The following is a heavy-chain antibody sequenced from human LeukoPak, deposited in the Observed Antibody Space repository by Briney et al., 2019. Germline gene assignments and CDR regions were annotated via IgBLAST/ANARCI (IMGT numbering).Heavy chain of an antibody. V-gene: IGHV3-30*02. CDR3: AKTAVRYSSSWYEDY. Sequence: GGSLRLSCAASGFTFSSYGMHWVRQAPGKGLEWVAFIRYDGSNKYYADSVKGRFTISRDNSKNTLYLQMNSLRAEDTAVYYCAKTAVRYSSSWYEDYWGQGTLVTVSS. J-gene: IGHJ4*02. CDR2: IRYDGSNK. CDR1: GFTFSSYG. D-gene: IGHD6-13*01.